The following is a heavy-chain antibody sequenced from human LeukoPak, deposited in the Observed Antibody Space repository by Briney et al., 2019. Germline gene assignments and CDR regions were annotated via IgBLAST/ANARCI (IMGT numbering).Heavy chain of an antibody. J-gene: IGHJ4*02. CDR1: GGSFSGYY. D-gene: IGHD4-17*01. CDR3: ARAATIYRVPDY. CDR2: INHSGST. V-gene: IGHV4-34*01. Sequence: SETLSLTCAVYGGSFSGYYWSWIRQPPGKGLEWIGEINHSGSTNYNPSLKSRVTISVDTSKNQFSLKLSSVTAADTAVYYCARAATIYRVPDYWGQGTLVTVSS.